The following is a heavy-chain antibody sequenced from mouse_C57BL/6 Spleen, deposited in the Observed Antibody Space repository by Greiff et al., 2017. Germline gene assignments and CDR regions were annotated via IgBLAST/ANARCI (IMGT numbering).Heavy chain of an antibody. CDR3: TSPITTVAPDAMDY. Sequence: EVQLQQSGAELVRPGASVKLSCTASGFNIKDYYMHWVKQRPEQGLEWIGRIDPEDGDTEYAPKFQGKATMTADTSSNTAYLQLSSLTSEDTAVYYWTSPITTVAPDAMDYWGQGTSVTVSS. D-gene: IGHD1-1*01. CDR2: IDPEDGDT. CDR1: GFNIKDYY. V-gene: IGHV14-1*01. J-gene: IGHJ4*01.